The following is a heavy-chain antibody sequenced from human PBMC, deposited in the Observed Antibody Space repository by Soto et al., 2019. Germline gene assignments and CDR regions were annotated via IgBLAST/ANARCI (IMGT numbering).Heavy chain of an antibody. Sequence: QVQVVQSGAEEKRPGASVKASCKTSGYIFSDYGIHWVRQAPGHGLEWMGYINAGNGDTGYSPKFKGRLTITRDTSASTAYMDLTSLESKDTAVYYCATSDWAWWGQGTLVTVSP. D-gene: IGHD3-9*01. CDR2: INAGNGDT. CDR3: ATSDWAW. CDR1: GYIFSDYG. J-gene: IGHJ4*02. V-gene: IGHV1-3*05.